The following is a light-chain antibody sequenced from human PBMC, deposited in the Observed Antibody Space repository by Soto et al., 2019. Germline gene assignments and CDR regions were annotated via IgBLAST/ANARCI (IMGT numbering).Light chain of an antibody. CDR3: CSYAVNYVI. CDR2: DVS. CDR1: SSDVGGHNS. V-gene: IGLV2-11*01. J-gene: IGLJ2*01. Sequence: QSALTQPRSVSGSPGQSVTISCTGTSSDVGGHNSVSWYQQHPGKAPKLMIYDVSKRPSGVPDRFSGSKSDNTASLTISGRQAEDEADYCCCSYAVNYVIFGGGTQLTVL.